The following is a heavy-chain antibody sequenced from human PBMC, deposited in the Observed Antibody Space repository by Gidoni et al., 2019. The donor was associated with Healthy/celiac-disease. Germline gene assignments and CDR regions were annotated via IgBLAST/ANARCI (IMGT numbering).Heavy chain of an antibody. J-gene: IGHJ6*02. CDR2: ISAYNGNT. V-gene: IGHV1-18*04. D-gene: IGHD4-4*01. CDR3: VRERPTPYSTKVYYYYYGMDV. CDR1: GYTFTSYG. Sequence: QVQLVQSGAEVKKPGASVKVSCKASGYTFTSYGISWVRQAPGQGLGWMGWISAYNGNTNYAQKLQGRVTMTTDTSTSTAYMELRSLRSDDTAVYYCVRERPTPYSTKVYYYYYGMDVWGQGTTVTVSS.